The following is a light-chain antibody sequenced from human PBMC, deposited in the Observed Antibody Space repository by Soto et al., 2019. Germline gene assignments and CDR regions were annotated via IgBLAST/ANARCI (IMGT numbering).Light chain of an antibody. Sequence: QSALPQPASVSGSPGQSIAISCTGSSSDVGIYNYVSWYQQHPGKVPKLIIYEVTNRPSGVSNRFSGSKSGNTASLTISGLQAEDEADYYCSSYTTSSTRVFGTWTKVT. CDR3: SSYTTSSTRV. J-gene: IGLJ1*01. CDR2: EVT. V-gene: IGLV2-14*01. CDR1: SSDVGIYNY.